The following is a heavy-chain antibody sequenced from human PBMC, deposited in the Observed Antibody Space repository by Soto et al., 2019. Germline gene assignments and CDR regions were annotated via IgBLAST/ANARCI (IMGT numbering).Heavy chain of an antibody. CDR2: INHRGST. CDR1: GGSFSCYY. CDR3: ARDGFCTSTTCRVGNWFDP. Sequence: SETLALSCVVYGGSFSCYYWSWIRQSPGKGLEWIGGINHRGSTNYNPSLESRVTISVDTSKNQFSLKLPSVTAADTAMYYCARDGFCTSTTCRVGNWFDPWGQGTLVTVSS. J-gene: IGHJ5*02. D-gene: IGHD2-2*01. V-gene: IGHV4-34*01.